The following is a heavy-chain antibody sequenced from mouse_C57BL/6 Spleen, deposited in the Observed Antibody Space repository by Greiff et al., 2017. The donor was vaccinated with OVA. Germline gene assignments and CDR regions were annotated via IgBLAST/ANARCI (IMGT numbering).Heavy chain of an antibody. D-gene: IGHD2-4*01. CDR2: IHPNSGST. V-gene: IGHV1-64*01. J-gene: IGHJ3*01. CDR3: VTRYDYDRAWFAY. CDR1: GYTFTSYW. Sequence: QVQLQQPGAELVKPGASVKLSCKASGYTFTSYWMHWVKQRPGQGLEWIGMIHPNSGSTNYNEKFKSKATLTVDKSSSTAYMQLSSLTSEDSAVYYCVTRYDYDRAWFAYWGQGTLVTVSA.